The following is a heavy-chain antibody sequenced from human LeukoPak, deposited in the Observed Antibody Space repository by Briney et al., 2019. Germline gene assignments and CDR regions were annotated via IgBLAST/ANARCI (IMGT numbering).Heavy chain of an antibody. Sequence: GGSLRLSCAASGFKFTNYAMHWVRQAPGKGLEWVSTIGGSGVTKFYADSVAGRFTISRDDSNNALFLQMNNLRAEDVAIYYCARGASSWEYTTFDVWGQGAFVTVSS. V-gene: IGHV3-23*01. CDR1: GFKFTNYA. J-gene: IGHJ3*01. CDR2: IGGSGVTK. D-gene: IGHD6-13*01. CDR3: ARGASSWEYTTFDV.